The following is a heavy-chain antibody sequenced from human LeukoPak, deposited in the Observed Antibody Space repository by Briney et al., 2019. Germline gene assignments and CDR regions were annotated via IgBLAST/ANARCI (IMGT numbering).Heavy chain of an antibody. CDR1: GYTFTGYY. Sequence: ASVKVSCKASGYTFTGYYMHWVRQAPGQGLEWMGRIIPNSGGTKYAQKFQGRVTMTRDTSITTAYMELSRLRSDDTAVYYCARQRADDREFASWGQGTLVTVSS. V-gene: IGHV1-2*06. CDR2: IIPNSGGT. CDR3: ARQRADDREFAS. D-gene: IGHD6-25*01. J-gene: IGHJ4*02.